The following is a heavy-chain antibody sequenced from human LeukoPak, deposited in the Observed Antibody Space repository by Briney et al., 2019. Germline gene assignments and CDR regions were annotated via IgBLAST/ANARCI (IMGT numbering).Heavy chain of an antibody. J-gene: IGHJ4*02. CDR1: GGTFSSHA. V-gene: IGHV1-69*13. CDR3: ARVGYSSGWYSNYFDY. Sequence: GASVKVSCKASGGTFSSHAISWVRQAPGQGLEWMGGIIPIFGTANYAQKFQGRVTITADESTSTAYMELSSLRSEDTAVYYCARVGYSSGWYSNYFDYWGQGTLVTVSS. D-gene: IGHD6-19*01. CDR2: IIPIFGTA.